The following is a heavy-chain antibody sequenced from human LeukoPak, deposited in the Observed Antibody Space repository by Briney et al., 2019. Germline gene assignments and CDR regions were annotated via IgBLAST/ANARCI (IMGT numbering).Heavy chain of an antibody. CDR1: AYSFSSYD. CDR3: TRAGERPIRYFDY. Sequence: ASVKVSCKASAYSFSSYDINWVRQATGQGLEWMGWVNPNSGNTGYAQKFQGRVTMTRNTSINTAYMELSGLISEDTAVHFCTRAGERPIRYFDYWGQGTLVTVSS. V-gene: IGHV1-8*01. J-gene: IGHJ4*02. CDR2: VNPNSGNT. D-gene: IGHD3-9*01.